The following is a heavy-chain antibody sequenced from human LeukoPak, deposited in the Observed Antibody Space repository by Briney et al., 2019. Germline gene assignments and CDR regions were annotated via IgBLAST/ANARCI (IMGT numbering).Heavy chain of an antibody. J-gene: IGHJ4*02. CDR1: GGSFSGYY. Sequence: SETLSLTCAVYGGSFSGYYWSWIRQPPGKGLEWIGEINHSGSTNYNPSLKSRVTISVDTSKNQFSLKLSSVTAADTAVYYCARAPNYDFWSGYKLWSPFDYWGQGTLVTVSS. V-gene: IGHV4-34*01. CDR3: ARAPNYDFWSGYKLWSPFDY. CDR2: INHSGST. D-gene: IGHD3-3*01.